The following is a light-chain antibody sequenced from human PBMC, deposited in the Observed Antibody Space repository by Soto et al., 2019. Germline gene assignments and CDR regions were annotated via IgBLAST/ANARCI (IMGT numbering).Light chain of an antibody. CDR2: AAS. J-gene: IGKJ4*01. CDR1: QGISSW. Sequence: DIQMTQSPSSVSASVGDRGTIXCRARQGISSWLAWYQQKPGKAPERLIYAASSLQSGVPSRFRGSVSWTEFTRTISSLPPEDFATYSCQPANSFTFGGGTKVEIK. V-gene: IGKV1-12*02. CDR3: QPANSFT.